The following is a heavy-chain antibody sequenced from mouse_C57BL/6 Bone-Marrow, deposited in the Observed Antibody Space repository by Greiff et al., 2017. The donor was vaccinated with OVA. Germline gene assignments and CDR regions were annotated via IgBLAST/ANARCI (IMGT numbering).Heavy chain of an antibody. CDR2: ISSGSSTI. V-gene: IGHV5-17*01. Sequence: DVHLVESGGGLVKPGGSLKLSCAASGFTFSDYGMHWVRQAPEKGLEWVAYISSGSSTIYYADTVKGRFTISRDNAKNTLFLQMTSLRSEDTAMYYCARINYWYFDDWGTGTTVTVSS. CDR1: GFTFSDYG. J-gene: IGHJ1*03. CDR3: ARINYWYFDD.